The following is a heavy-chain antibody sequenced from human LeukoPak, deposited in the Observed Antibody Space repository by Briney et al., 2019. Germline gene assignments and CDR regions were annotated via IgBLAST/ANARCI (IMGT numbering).Heavy chain of an antibody. J-gene: IGHJ3*02. Sequence: SETLSLTCTLSSGSISTSNYYWGWVRQPPGKALEWIGNIFTGSTYYSPSLKSRVTISLDTSRNQFSLRLNSVTAADTAVYYCAKSNGYGLIDIWGQGTMVTVSS. D-gene: IGHD3-10*01. CDR1: SGSISTSNYY. CDR2: IFTGST. CDR3: AKSNGYGLIDI. V-gene: IGHV4-39*07.